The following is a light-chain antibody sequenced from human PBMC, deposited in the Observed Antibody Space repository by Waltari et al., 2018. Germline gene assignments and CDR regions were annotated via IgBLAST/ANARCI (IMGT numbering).Light chain of an antibody. J-gene: IGKJ2*01. CDR2: KAS. CDR3: QQSYTYSYT. CDR1: ENVSKW. Sequence: DIQMTQSPSTLSASVGDRVTITCRASENVSKWLAWDQQKPGKAPKLLVYKASTLRSGVPSRFSGSGSGTEFSLTISSLQPDDFATYYCQQSYTYSYTFGQGTKLEIK. V-gene: IGKV1-5*03.